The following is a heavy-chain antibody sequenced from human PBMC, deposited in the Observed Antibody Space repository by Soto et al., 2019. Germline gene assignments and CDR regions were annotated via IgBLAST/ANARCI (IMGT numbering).Heavy chain of an antibody. Sequence: PGGSLRLSCAASGFTFSSYGMHWVRQAPGKGLEWVAIISYDGSNTYYADSVKGRFTISRDNSKNTLYLQMNSLRAEDTSVYYCAKEPTLWTSSGWSDFDDWGQGTLVTVS. CDR2: ISYDGSNT. V-gene: IGHV3-30*18. J-gene: IGHJ4*02. CDR3: AKEPTLWTSSGWSDFDD. CDR1: GFTFSSYG. D-gene: IGHD6-19*01.